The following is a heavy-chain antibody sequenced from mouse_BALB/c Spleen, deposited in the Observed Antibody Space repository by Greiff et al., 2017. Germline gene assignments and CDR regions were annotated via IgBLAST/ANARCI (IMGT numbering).Heavy chain of an antibody. V-gene: IGHV1-87*01. Sequence: QVQLQQSGPELARPWASVKISCQAFYTFSRRVYFAIRDTNYWLQWVKQRPGQGLEWMGAIYPGNGDTSYNQKFKGTATLTADKSSSTAYMQLSSLTSEDSAVYYCNAKDSSGYVTFAYWGQGTLVTVSA. D-gene: IGHD3-2*01. CDR1: YTFS. J-gene: IGHJ3*01. CDR3: SEDSAVYYCNAKDSSGYVTFAY. CDR2: GQGLEWMG.